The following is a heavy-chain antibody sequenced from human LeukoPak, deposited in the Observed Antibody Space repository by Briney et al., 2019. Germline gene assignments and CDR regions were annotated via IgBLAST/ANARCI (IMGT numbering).Heavy chain of an antibody. CDR2: IYYSGST. CDR3: ARAYYDSSGYYFPFDY. D-gene: IGHD3-22*01. V-gene: IGHV4-59*01. Sequence: PSETLSLTCTVSGCSISSYYWSWIRQPPGKGLEWIGYIYYSGSTNYNPSLKSRVTISVDTSKNQFSLKLSSVTAADTAVYYCARAYYDSSGYYFPFDYWGQGTLVTVSS. CDR1: GCSISSYY. J-gene: IGHJ4*02.